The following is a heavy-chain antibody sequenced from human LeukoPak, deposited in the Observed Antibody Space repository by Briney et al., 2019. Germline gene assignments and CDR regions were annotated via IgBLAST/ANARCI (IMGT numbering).Heavy chain of an antibody. CDR2: INPSGGST. D-gene: IGHD2-2*02. V-gene: IGHV1-46*01. Sequence: ASVKVSCKASGYTFTSYYMHWVRQAPGQGLEWMGIINPSGGSTSYAQKFQGRVTMTRDTSTSTVYMGLSSLRSEDTAVYYCASSVGYCSSTSCYRVYYYYGMDVWGQGTTVTVSS. CDR1: GYTFTSYY. CDR3: ASSVGYCSSTSCYRVYYYYGMDV. J-gene: IGHJ6*02.